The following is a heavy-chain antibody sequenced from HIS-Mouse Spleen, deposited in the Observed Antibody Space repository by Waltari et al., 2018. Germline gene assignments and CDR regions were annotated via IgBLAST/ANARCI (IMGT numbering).Heavy chain of an antibody. V-gene: IGHV1-2*02. CDR3: ARDYYGSGSYYYYYGMDV. J-gene: IGHJ6*02. D-gene: IGHD3-10*01. CDR1: GYTFTGYY. Sequence: QVQLVQSGAEVKKPGASVKVSCKASGYTFTGYYMQWVRQAPGQGLEWVRWINPNRGGTNYAQKFKGRVTMTRDTSISTAYMELSRLRSDDTAVYYCARDYYGSGSYYYYYGMDVWGQGTTVTVSS. CDR2: INPNRGGT.